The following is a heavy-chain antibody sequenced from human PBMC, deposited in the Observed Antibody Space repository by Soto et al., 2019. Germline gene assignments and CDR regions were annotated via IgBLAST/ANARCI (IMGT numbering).Heavy chain of an antibody. D-gene: IGHD2-2*01. CDR2: ISTSGDST. CDR3: AINSRYFSITSCYAD. J-gene: IGHJ4*02. CDR1: GFTFSSYA. V-gene: IGHV3-23*01. Sequence: EVQLLESGAGLVQPGGSLRLSCAASGFTFSSYAMSWVRQAPGKGLEWVSGISTSGDSTYYADSVKGRFTISRDNSKDTLYLQMNSLRAGDTAVYYGAINSRYFSITSCYADWGQGTLVTVSS.